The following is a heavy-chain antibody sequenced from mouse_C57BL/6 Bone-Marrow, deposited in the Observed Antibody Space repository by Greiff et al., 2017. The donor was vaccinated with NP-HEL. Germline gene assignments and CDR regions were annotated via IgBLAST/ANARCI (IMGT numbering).Heavy chain of an antibody. D-gene: IGHD1-1*01. Sequence: VQLQQSGPELVKPGASVKISCKASGYTFTDYYMNWVKQSHGKSLEWIGDINPNNGGTSYNQKFKGKATLTVDKSSSTAYMELRSLTSEDSAVYYCARSGTVVAYYAMDYWGQGTSVTVSS. J-gene: IGHJ4*01. V-gene: IGHV1-26*01. CDR1: GYTFTDYY. CDR3: ARSGTVVAYYAMDY. CDR2: INPNNGGT.